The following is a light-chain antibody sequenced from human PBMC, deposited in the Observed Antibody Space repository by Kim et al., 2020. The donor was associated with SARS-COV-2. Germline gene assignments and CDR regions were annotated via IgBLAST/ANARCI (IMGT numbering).Light chain of an antibody. CDR3: QSSDTSGAWV. CDR2: KDS. CDR1: ALTEQN. J-gene: IGLJ3*02. V-gene: IGLV3-25*03. Sequence: SYELTQPPSVSMSPGQTARITCAGDALTEQNTYWYQQKPGQAPVLVIYKDSERPSGIPERFSGSSSGTTVTLTISGVQAEDEADYYCQSSDTSGAWVFGGGTQLTVL.